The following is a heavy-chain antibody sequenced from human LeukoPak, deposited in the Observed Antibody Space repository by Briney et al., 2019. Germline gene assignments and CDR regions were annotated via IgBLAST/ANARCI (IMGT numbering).Heavy chain of an antibody. D-gene: IGHD2-21*02. V-gene: IGHV5-51*01. CDR2: IYPGDSDT. CDR1: GYSFTSYW. J-gene: IGHJ4*02. CDR3: ARHDCGGDCYSNFDY. Sequence: GESLKISCKSSGYSFTSYWIGWVRQMPGKCLEWMGIIYPGDSDTRYSPSFQGQVTISADKSTSTAYLQWSSLKASDTAMYYCARHDCGGDCYSNFDYWGQGTLVTVSS.